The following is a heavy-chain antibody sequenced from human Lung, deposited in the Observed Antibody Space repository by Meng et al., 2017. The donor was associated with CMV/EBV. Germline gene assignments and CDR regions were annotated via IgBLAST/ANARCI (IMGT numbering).Heavy chain of an antibody. CDR1: GFTFRNYW. CDR2: IKGDGSDK. Sequence: SCAASGFTFRNYWMSWVRQAPGKGLEWVANIKGDGSDKGYVDSVKGRFTISRDNARNSLYMEMNSLRAEDTAVYYCARDLSGIVVVVAADYWYFDLWXRGTXVTVSS. J-gene: IGHJ2*01. D-gene: IGHD2-15*01. CDR3: ARDLSGIVVVVAADYWYFDL. V-gene: IGHV3-7*01.